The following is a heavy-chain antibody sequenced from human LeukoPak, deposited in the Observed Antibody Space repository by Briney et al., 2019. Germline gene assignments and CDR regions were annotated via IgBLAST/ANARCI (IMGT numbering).Heavy chain of an antibody. D-gene: IGHD6-19*01. CDR3: ARGVGIAVAGVFDY. Sequence: AGGSLRLSCVASGFTFSDYYMSWIRQAPGKGLEWVSYISSSSSYTKYADSLKGRFTISRDNAKHSLYLQVNSLRAEDTAVYYCARGVGIAVAGVFDYWGQGTLVTVSS. CDR2: ISSSSSYT. CDR1: GFTFSDYY. V-gene: IGHV3-11*05. J-gene: IGHJ4*02.